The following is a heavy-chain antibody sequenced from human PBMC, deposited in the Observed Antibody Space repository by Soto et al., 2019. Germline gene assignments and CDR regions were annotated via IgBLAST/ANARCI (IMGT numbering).Heavy chain of an antibody. V-gene: IGHV1-69*06. J-gene: IGHJ6*02. D-gene: IGHD2-8*01. CDR3: ARGRCTNGVCYVDYYYYGMDV. Sequence: QVQLVQSGAEVKKPGSSVKVSCKASGGTFSSYAISWVRQAPGQGLEWMGGIIPIFGTPNYAQKFQGRVTITADKSTRTAYMELSSLRSEDTAVYYCARGRCTNGVCYVDYYYYGMDVWGQGTTVTVSS. CDR1: GGTFSSYA. CDR2: IIPIFGTP.